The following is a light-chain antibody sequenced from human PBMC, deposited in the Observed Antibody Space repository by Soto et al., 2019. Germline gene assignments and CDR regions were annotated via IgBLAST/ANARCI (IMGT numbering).Light chain of an antibody. V-gene: IGKV3-15*01. CDR2: GAS. Sequence: EIVMTHSPASLSVPPCERATLSFSASQSVSTNFAWYLQKPGQAPRLLIYGASTRATAVPARFTASGSGTEFTLSISSLQSDDFGVYYCQQYDTWPRTFGQGTKVDIK. J-gene: IGKJ1*01. CDR3: QQYDTWPRT. CDR1: QSVSTN.